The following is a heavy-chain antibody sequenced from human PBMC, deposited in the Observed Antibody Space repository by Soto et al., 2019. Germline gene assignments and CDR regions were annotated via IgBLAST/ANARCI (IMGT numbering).Heavy chain of an antibody. J-gene: IGHJ5*02. CDR2: ISSSGSTI. Sequence: LRLSCAASGFTFSDYYMSWIRQAPGKGLLWVSYISSSGSTIYYASSVTGLFTISRDNAKNSLYLQTNSLRAEDTAVYYCARDRSAAEAAWFEPWGQGTLVTVSS. V-gene: IGHV3-11*01. D-gene: IGHD6-6*01. CDR3: ARDRSAAEAAWFEP. CDR1: GFTFSDYY.